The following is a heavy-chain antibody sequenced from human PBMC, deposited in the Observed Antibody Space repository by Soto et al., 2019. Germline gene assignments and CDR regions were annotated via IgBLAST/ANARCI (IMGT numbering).Heavy chain of an antibody. D-gene: IGHD5-12*01. CDR3: ARGWLSWLRSGHYYYYIDV. Sequence: QVQLVQSGAEVKKPGASLKVSCKTSGYTFTSYGISWVRQAPGQGLEWMGWISAYNGNTNYAQKLQGRLTMTTDTSTITAYMELRSLRSDDTAVYYCARGWLSWLRSGHYYYYIDVWGKGTTVTVSS. CDR2: ISAYNGNT. CDR1: GYTFTSYG. J-gene: IGHJ6*03. V-gene: IGHV1-18*01.